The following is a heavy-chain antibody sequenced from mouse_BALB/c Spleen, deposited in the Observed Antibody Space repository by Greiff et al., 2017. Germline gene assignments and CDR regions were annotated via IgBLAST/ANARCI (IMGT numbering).Heavy chain of an antibody. J-gene: IGHJ3*01. CDR3: ASGTYGNYARFAY. CDR1: GYTFTSYV. Sequence: EVKLMESGPELVKPGASVKMSCKASGYTFTSYVMHWVKQKPGQGLEWIGYINPYNDGTKYNEKFKGKATLTSDKSSSTAYMELSSLTSEDSAVYYCASGTYGNYARFAYWGQGTLVTVSA. CDR2: INPYNDGT. V-gene: IGHV1-14*01. D-gene: IGHD2-1*01.